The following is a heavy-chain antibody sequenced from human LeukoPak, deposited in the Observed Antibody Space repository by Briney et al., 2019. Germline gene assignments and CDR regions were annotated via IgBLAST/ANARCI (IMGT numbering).Heavy chain of an antibody. J-gene: IGHJ4*02. Sequence: SVKVSCKASGGTFSSYAISWVRQAPGQGLEWMGRITPIIDIANNAQKFQGRVTITADKSTRTAYMELSSLGSEDTAVYYCARESYGSGSYYFDYWGQGTLVTVSS. D-gene: IGHD3-10*01. V-gene: IGHV1-69*04. CDR3: ARESYGSGSYYFDY. CDR1: GGTFSSYA. CDR2: ITPIIDIA.